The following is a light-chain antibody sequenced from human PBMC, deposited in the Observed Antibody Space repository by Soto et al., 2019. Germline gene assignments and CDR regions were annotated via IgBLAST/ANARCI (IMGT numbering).Light chain of an antibody. Sequence: EIVLTQSPGTLSLFPGERATLSCRASQSISSNYLAWYQQKPDQAPRLLIHGASNRATGIQDRFSGAGSGTDFTLTTSSREHEDFAVYYCHQYGSAPAWTFGQGTKVEIK. V-gene: IGKV3-20*01. CDR1: QSISSNY. CDR2: GAS. J-gene: IGKJ1*01. CDR3: HQYGSAPAWT.